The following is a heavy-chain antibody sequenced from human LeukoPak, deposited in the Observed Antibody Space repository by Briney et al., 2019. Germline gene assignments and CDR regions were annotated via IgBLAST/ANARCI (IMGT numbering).Heavy chain of an antibody. Sequence: PGGPLRLSCAASGFTFSSYAMSWVRQAPGKGLEWVSAISGSGGSTYYADSVKGRFTISRDNSKNTLYLQMNSLRAEDTAVYYCAKDFAMVRGVMLYFDYWGQGTLVTVSS. J-gene: IGHJ4*02. V-gene: IGHV3-23*01. CDR3: AKDFAMVRGVMLYFDY. CDR1: GFTFSSYA. D-gene: IGHD3-10*01. CDR2: ISGSGGST.